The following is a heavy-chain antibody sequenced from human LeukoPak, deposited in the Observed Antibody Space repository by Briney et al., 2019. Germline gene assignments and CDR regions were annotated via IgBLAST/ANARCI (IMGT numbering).Heavy chain of an antibody. CDR3: ARQTITGTTGDDY. J-gene: IGHJ4*02. CDR1: GYTFTSYG. Sequence: ASGTVSCKASGYTFTSYGISWVRQAPGQGLEWMGWISAYNGNTNYAQKLQGRVTMTTDTSASTAYMELRSLRSDDTAVYYCARQTITGTTGDDYWGQGTLVTVSS. D-gene: IGHD1-7*01. V-gene: IGHV1-18*01. CDR2: ISAYNGNT.